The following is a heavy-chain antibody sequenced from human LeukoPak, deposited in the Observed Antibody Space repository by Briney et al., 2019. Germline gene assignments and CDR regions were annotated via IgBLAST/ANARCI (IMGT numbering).Heavy chain of an antibody. V-gene: IGHV3-74*01. CDR2: INSDGSSI. J-gene: IGHJ4*02. Sequence: PGGSLRLSCAVSGFTFSSYWMYWVRQAPGKGLVWVSRINSDGSSISYADSVKGRFTISRDNAKNTLYLQMNSLRAEDTAVYYCATNRGGITDYWGQGTLVTVSS. CDR3: ATNRGGITDY. CDR1: GFTFSSYW.